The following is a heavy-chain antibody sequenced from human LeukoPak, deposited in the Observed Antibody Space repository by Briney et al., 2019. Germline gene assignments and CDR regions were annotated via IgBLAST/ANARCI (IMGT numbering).Heavy chain of an antibody. Sequence: KASETLSLTCTVSGGSISRISYYWGWIRQPPGKGLEWIGSIYYTGSTYYNPSHKSRVTISLDTSKNQFSLQLSAVTAADTAVYYCARLDGASDAFDIWGQGTMVTVSS. J-gene: IGHJ3*02. D-gene: IGHD4-17*01. CDR1: GGSISRISYY. CDR2: IYYTGST. CDR3: ARLDGASDAFDI. V-gene: IGHV4-39*07.